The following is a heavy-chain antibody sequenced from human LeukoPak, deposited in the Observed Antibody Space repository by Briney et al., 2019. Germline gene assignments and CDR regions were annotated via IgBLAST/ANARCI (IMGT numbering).Heavy chain of an antibody. Sequence: PGGSLRLPWAASGFTLSYYWMTWVRRAAGKGLEWVANIMQDGSEKYYVDSVKGRFTISRDNAKNSLYLQMNSLRAEDTAVYYCARHSAGYTTFFDYWGQGTLVTVSS. V-gene: IGHV3-7*04. CDR3: ARHSAGYTTFFDY. D-gene: IGHD5-24*01. CDR1: GFTLSYYW. CDR2: IMQDGSEK. J-gene: IGHJ4*02.